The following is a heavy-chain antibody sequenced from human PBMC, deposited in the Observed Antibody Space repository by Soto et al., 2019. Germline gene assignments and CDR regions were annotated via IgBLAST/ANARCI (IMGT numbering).Heavy chain of an antibody. CDR3: ASIAAPGTPLYYFDY. D-gene: IGHD6-13*01. CDR2: INWNSGSV. CDR1: GFTFDDYA. Sequence: EVQLVESGGGLVQPGRSLRLSCAASGFTFDDYAIHWVRQAPGKGLEWVSSINWNSGSVGYADSVKGRFTISRDNAKNSLYLQMNRLSSDDTAFYYCASIAAPGTPLYYFDYWGQGTLVTGSS. V-gene: IGHV3-9*01. J-gene: IGHJ4*02.